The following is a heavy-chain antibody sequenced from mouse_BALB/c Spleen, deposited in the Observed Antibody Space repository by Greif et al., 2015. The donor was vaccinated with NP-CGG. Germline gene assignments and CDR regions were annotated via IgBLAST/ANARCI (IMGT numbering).Heavy chain of an antibody. J-gene: IGHJ4*01. CDR1: GFSLTSYG. V-gene: IGHV2-2*02. Sequence: VQGVESGPGLVQPSQSLSITCTVSGFSLTSYGVHWVRQSPGKGLEWLGVIWSGGSTDYNAAFISRLSISKDNSKSQVFFKMNSLQANDTAIYYCARNYGGGYYYAMDYWGQGTSVTVSS. D-gene: IGHD1-1*01. CDR2: IWSGGST. CDR3: ARNYGGGYYYAMDY.